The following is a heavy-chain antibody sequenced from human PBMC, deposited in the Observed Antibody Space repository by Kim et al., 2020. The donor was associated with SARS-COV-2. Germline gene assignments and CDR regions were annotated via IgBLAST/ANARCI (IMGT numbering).Heavy chain of an antibody. V-gene: IGHV3-7*01. Sequence: GGSLRLSCAASGFTFSNYWMSWVRQAPGKGLEWVANIKRDGSEKYYVDSVRGRFTISRDNAQNSLFLQMNSLRVEDMAVYYCTSWGAGNYWGPGTLVTVSP. CDR1: GFTFSNYW. CDR3: TSWGAGNY. J-gene: IGHJ4*02. CDR2: IKRDGSEK. D-gene: IGHD6-13*01.